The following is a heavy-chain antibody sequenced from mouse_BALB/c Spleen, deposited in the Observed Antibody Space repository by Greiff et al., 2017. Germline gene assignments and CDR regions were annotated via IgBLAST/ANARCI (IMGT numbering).Heavy chain of an antibody. V-gene: IGHV7-3*02. Sequence: EVMLVESGGGLVQPGGSLRLSCATSGFTFNDSYMSWVRQPPGKGLEWLGFIRNKANGYTTEYSASVKGRFTISRDNSQSILYLQMNTLRAEDSATYDCARDVGYYDGRLYAMDYWGQGASGNVSS. CDR1: GFTFNDSY. CDR2: IRNKANGYTT. CDR3: ARDVGYYDGRLYAMDY. D-gene: IGHD1-1*01. J-gene: IGHJ4*01.